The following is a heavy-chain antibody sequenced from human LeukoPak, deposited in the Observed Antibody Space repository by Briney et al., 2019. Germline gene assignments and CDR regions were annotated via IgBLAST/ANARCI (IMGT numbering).Heavy chain of an antibody. J-gene: IGHJ6*02. V-gene: IGHV4-59*01. D-gene: IGHD1-26*01. CDR3: ARARVVGATTGIYYYYGTDV. CDR1: GGSISRYY. CDR2: IDYSGNT. Sequence: SETLSLTCTVSGGSISRYYWSWIRQPPGKGLEWIGHIDYSGNTNSSPSLKSRVTISVDTSKNQFSLNLRSVAAADTAVYYCARARVVGATTGIYYYYGTDVWGQGTTVTVSS.